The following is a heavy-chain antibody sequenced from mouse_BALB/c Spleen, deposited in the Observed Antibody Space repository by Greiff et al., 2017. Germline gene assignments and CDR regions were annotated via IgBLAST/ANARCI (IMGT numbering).Heavy chain of an antibody. D-gene: IGHD1-1*01. CDR1: GFTFSSFG. Sequence: EVKLVESGGGLVQPGGSRKLSCAASGFTFSSFGMHWVRQAPEKGLEWVAYISSGSSTIYYADTVKGRFTISRDNPKNTLFLQMTSLRSEDTAMYYCARTLYGSNWYFDVWGAGTTVTVSS. V-gene: IGHV5-17*02. CDR2: ISSGSSTI. J-gene: IGHJ1*01. CDR3: ARTLYGSNWYFDV.